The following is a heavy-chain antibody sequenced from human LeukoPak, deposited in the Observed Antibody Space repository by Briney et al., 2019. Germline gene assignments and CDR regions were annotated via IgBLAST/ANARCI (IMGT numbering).Heavy chain of an antibody. CDR2: VNKDGYQK. CDR1: GFTFSDFW. Sequence: TGGSPRLSCIGSGFTFSDFWMTWVRQTPGQGLEWVANVNKDGYQKQYADSLRGRFTISKDNSKNSMYLQLNSLRAEDTGVYYCVRNRGWYALDMWGQGTMVTVSS. J-gene: IGHJ3*02. D-gene: IGHD6-19*01. V-gene: IGHV3-7*01. CDR3: VRNRGWYALDM.